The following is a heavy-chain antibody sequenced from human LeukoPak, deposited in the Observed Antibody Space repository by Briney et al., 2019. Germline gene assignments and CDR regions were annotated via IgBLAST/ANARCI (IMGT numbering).Heavy chain of an antibody. D-gene: IGHD6-19*01. Sequence: GASVKVSCKASGGTFSSYAISWVRQAPGQGLEWMGGIIPIFGTANYAQKFQGRVTITADESTSTVYMELSSLRSEDTTVYYCARFERAIAVAGPSPFQHWGQGTLVTVSS. CDR2: IIPIFGTA. CDR3: ARFERAIAVAGPSPFQH. J-gene: IGHJ1*01. V-gene: IGHV1-69*13. CDR1: GGTFSSYA.